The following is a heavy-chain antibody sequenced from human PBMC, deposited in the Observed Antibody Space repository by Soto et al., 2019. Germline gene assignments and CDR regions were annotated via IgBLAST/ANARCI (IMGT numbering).Heavy chain of an antibody. Sequence: GGSLRLSCVGSGFTFQSYWMSWVRQAPGKGLEWVAVIWYDGSNKYYADSVKGRFTISRDNSKNTLYLQMNSLRAEDTAVYYCARDSYDSSGYYYDYWGQGTLVTVSS. CDR2: IWYDGSNK. J-gene: IGHJ4*01. CDR1: GFTFQSYW. V-gene: IGHV3-33*08. CDR3: ARDSYDSSGYYYDY. D-gene: IGHD3-22*01.